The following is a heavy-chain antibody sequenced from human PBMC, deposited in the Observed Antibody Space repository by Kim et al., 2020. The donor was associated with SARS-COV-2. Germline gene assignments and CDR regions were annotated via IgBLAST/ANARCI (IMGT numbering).Heavy chain of an antibody. J-gene: IGHJ5*02. CDR1: GFTFSSYA. V-gene: IGHV3-23*01. D-gene: IGHD5-18*01. Sequence: GGSLRLSCAASGFTFSSYAMSWVRQAPGKGLEWVSAISGSGGSTYYADSVKGRFTISRDNSKNTLYLQMNSLRAEDTAVYYCAKRVGYMMAERSWFDPWGKGTLVGVST. CDR2: ISGSGGST. CDR3: AKRVGYMMAERSWFDP.